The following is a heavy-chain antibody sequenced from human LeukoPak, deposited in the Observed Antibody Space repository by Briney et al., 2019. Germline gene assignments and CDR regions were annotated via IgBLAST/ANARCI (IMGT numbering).Heavy chain of an antibody. J-gene: IGHJ4*02. CDR3: ARDLSPQYDFWSGSPGYFDY. CDR1: GFTFSSYS. Sequence: GGSLRLSCAASGFTFSSYSMNWVRQAPGKGLEWVSSISSSSSYIYYADSVKGRFTISRDNAKNSLYLQINSLRAEDTAVYYCARDLSPQYDFWSGSPGYFDYWGQGTLVTVSS. V-gene: IGHV3-21*01. D-gene: IGHD3-3*01. CDR2: ISSSSSYI.